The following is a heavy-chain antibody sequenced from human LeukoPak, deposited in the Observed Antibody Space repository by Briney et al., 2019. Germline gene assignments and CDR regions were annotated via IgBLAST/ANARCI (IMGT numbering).Heavy chain of an antibody. Sequence: PSETLSLTCTVSGGSISSYYWSWIRQPPGKGLEWIGYIYYSGSTNYNPSLKSRVTISVDTSKNQFSLKLSSVTAADTAVYYCARWGDGDYYSDYWGQGTVVTVSS. J-gene: IGHJ4*02. CDR3: ARWGDGDYYSDY. CDR2: IYYSGST. D-gene: IGHD4-17*01. V-gene: IGHV4-59*01. CDR1: GGSISSYY.